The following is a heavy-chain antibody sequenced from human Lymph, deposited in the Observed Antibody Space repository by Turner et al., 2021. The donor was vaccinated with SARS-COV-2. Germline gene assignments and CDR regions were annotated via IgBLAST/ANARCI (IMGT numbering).Heavy chain of an antibody. CDR3: ARETVNNWVDP. D-gene: IGHD2-21*02. CDR1: GGSMNSIY. J-gene: IGHJ5*02. V-gene: IGHV4-59*01. Sequence: QLQLQESGPRLVKPLETLSLTCTVSGGSMNSIYLSWIRKRPGKRLEWIGYIYYRGSSNYNPSLKSRVTISVDTSKNQFCLKLTSVTAANTAIYYCARETVNNWVDPWGQGILVTVSS. CDR2: IYYRGSS.